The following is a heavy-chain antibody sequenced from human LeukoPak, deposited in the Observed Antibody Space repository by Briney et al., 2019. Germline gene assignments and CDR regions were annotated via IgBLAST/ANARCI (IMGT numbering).Heavy chain of an antibody. CDR2: IYYSGST. J-gene: IGHJ4*02. CDR3: ARGGGYDIFFDY. V-gene: IGHV4-30-4*01. D-gene: IGHD3-9*01. CDR1: GGSISSGDYY. Sequence: PSETLSVTCTVSGGSISSGDYYWSWIRQPPGKGLEWIGYIYYSGSTYYNPSLKSRVTISVDTSKNQFSLKLSSVTAADTAVYYCARGGGYDIFFDYWGQGTLVTVSS.